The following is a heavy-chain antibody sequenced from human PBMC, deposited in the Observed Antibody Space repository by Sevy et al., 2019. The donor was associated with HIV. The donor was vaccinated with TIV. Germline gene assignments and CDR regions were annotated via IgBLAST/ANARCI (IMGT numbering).Heavy chain of an antibody. V-gene: IGHV3-30*18. CDR1: GFTFSSYG. D-gene: IGHD6-13*01. Sequence: GGSLRLSCAASGFTFSSYGMHWVRQAPGKGLEWVAVISYGGSNKYYADSVKGRFTISRDNSKNTLYLQMNSLRAEDTAVYYCAKEGSSSWTYYYYYYMDVWGKGTTVTVSS. J-gene: IGHJ6*03. CDR2: ISYGGSNK. CDR3: AKEGSSSWTYYYYYYMDV.